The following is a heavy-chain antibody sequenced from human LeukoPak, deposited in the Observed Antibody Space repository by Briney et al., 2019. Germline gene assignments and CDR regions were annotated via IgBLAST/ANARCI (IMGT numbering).Heavy chain of an antibody. J-gene: IGHJ5*02. Sequence: ASVKVSCKASGYTFTGYYVHWVRQAPGQGLEWMGWINPSSGGTNYAQKFQGGVTMTRDTSISTAYLELSRLRSDDTAVYYCAREHSGYDSWGQGTLLTVSS. CDR1: GYTFTGYY. CDR2: INPSSGGT. D-gene: IGHD5-12*01. V-gene: IGHV1-2*02. CDR3: AREHSGYDS.